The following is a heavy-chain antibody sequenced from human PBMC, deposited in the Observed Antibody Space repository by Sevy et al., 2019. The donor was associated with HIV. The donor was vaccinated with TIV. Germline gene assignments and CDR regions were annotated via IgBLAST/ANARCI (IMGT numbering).Heavy chain of an antibody. CDR2: ISYDGSNK. D-gene: IGHD3-9*01. CDR3: AREENRLRYFDWLSIGPFDY. Sequence: GGSLRLSCAASGFTISTYWVTWVRQAPGKGLEWVAVISYDGSNKYYADSVKGRFTISRDNSKNTLYLQMNSLRAEDTAVYYCAREENRLRYFDWLSIGPFDYWGQGTLVTVSS. V-gene: IGHV3-30-3*01. J-gene: IGHJ4*02. CDR1: GFTISTYW.